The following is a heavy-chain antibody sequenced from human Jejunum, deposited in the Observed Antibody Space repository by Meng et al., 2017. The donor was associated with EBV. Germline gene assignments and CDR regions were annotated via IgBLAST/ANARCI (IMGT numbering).Heavy chain of an antibody. D-gene: IGHD5-18*01. J-gene: IGHJ4*02. CDR3: ARRLQTDGFDW. V-gene: IGHV6-1*01. CDR2: KYYRSKWYN. CDR1: GDCVSSNTAT. Sequence: VQRQHSGPGLVKPSQPLSLPCAISGDCVSSNTATWDWIRQSPSGGLGWLGRKYYRSKWYNHYAVSVKSRITVNPDTSKNQFSLQLNSVTPEDTFVYYCARRLQTDGFDWWGQGTLVTVSS.